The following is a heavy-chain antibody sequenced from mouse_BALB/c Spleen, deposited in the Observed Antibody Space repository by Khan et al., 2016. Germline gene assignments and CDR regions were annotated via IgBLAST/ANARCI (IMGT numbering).Heavy chain of an antibody. D-gene: IGHD2-14*01. CDR2: INTETGEP. CDR1: GYTFTDYS. CDR3: ARRGEYDEAWFAY. V-gene: IGHV9-2-1*01. J-gene: IGHJ3*01. Sequence: QIQLVQSGPELKKPGETVKISCKASGYTFTDYSMHWVKQAPGKGLKWMGWINTETGEPTYADDFKGRFAFSLETSASTAYLQINNLKNEDTATYFCARRGEYDEAWFAYWGQGTLVTVSA.